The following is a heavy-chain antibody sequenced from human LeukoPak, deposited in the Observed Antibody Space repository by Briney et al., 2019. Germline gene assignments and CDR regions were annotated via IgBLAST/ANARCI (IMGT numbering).Heavy chain of an antibody. Sequence: GESLKISCKGSGYIFSSYWIAWVRQMTGKGLEWMGIIYPADSDIRYSPSFQGQVTISADKSISTAYLQWNSLKASDTAMYYCARQEYCSGASCYTWFDPWGQGTLVTVSS. V-gene: IGHV5-51*01. J-gene: IGHJ5*02. CDR1: GYIFSSYW. CDR3: ARQEYCSGASCYTWFDP. CDR2: IYPADSDI. D-gene: IGHD2-15*01.